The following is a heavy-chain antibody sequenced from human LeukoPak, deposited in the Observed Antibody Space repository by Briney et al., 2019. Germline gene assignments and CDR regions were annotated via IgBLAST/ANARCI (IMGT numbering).Heavy chain of an antibody. CDR2: ANPNSGGI. CDR3: ARGAYYGSGSHFDY. D-gene: IGHD3-10*01. V-gene: IGHV1-2*02. CDR1: GYTFTAYY. Sequence: GASVKVSCKASGYTFTAYYIHWVRQAPGQGLEWMGWANPNSGGIHYAQSFQGRVTMTRDTSISTAYMELSRLKSDDTALYFCARGAYYGSGSHFDYWGQGTLVTVSS. J-gene: IGHJ4*02.